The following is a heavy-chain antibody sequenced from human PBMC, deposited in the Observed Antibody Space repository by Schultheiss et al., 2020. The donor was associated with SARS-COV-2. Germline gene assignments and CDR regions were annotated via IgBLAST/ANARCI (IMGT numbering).Heavy chain of an antibody. D-gene: IGHD6-6*01. CDR2: INHSGST. Sequence: SETLSLTCAVYGGSFSGYYWSWIRQPPGKGLEWIGEINHSGSTNYNPSLKSRVTISVDTSKNQFSLKLSSVTAADTAVYYCARAARSSSYDYWGQGTLVTVSS. J-gene: IGHJ4*02. V-gene: IGHV4-34*01. CDR1: GGSFSGYY. CDR3: ARAARSSSYDY.